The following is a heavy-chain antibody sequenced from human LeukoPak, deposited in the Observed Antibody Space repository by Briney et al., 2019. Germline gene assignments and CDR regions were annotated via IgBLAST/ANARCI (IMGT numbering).Heavy chain of an antibody. D-gene: IGHD3-3*01. CDR1: GYTFTGYY. Sequence: ASVKVTCKASGYTFTGYYMHWVRQAPGQGLEWMGWINPNSGGTNYAQKFQGRVTMTRDTSISTAYMELSRLRSDDTAVYYCARDLTVLRFLEWLWWGQGTLVTVSS. V-gene: IGHV1-2*02. J-gene: IGHJ4*02. CDR2: INPNSGGT. CDR3: ARDLTVLRFLEWLW.